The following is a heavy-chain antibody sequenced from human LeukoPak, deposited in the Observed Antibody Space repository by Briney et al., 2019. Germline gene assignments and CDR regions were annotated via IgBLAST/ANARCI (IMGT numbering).Heavy chain of an antibody. CDR2: INPSGGST. J-gene: IGHJ6*03. D-gene: IGHD3-10*01. CDR1: GYTFTNYY. V-gene: IGHV1-46*01. Sequence: ASVKVSCKASGYTFTNYYIHWVRQAPGQGLEWMRLINPSGGSTNYAQKFQGRVTMTRDTSTSTFYMELSSLRSDDTAVYSCARGPRITLIRGGQWYYYMDVWGKGTTVTISS. CDR3: ARGPRITLIRGGQWYYYMDV.